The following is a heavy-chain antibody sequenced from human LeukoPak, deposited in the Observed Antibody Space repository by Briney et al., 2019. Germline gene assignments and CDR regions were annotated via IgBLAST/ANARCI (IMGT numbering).Heavy chain of an antibody. J-gene: IGHJ3*02. CDR1: GFTFSTYD. CDR3: AREGSSGADGFDI. CDR2: IWYDGSTK. D-gene: IGHD6-19*01. Sequence: GGSLRLSCAASGFTFSTYDMHWVRQAPGKGLEWVAVIWYDGSTKYSADSVKGRFTISRDNSKNTLYLQMNSLRAEDTAVYYCAREGSSGADGFDIWGQGTMVTVSS. V-gene: IGHV3-33*01.